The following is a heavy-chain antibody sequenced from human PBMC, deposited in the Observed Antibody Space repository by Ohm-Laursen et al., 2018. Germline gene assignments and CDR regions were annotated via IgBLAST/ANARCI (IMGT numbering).Heavy chain of an antibody. CDR1: GASISSEY. V-gene: IGHV4-4*07. CDR2: IYTSGST. D-gene: IGHD3-22*01. CDR3: ARDRENYDSSGYYRATDWYFDL. Sequence: SETLSLTCTVSGASISSEYWTWIRQPAGKGLEWIGRIYTSGSTNYNPSLKSRVTMSVDTSKNQFSLKLSSVTAADTAVYYCARDRENYDSSGYYRATDWYFDLWGRGTLVTVSS. J-gene: IGHJ2*01.